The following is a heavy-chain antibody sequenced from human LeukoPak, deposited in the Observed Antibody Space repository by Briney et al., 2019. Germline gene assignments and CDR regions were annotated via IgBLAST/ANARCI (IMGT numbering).Heavy chain of an antibody. J-gene: IGHJ6*04. CDR3: AELGITMIGGV. CDR2: IKTDGSLT. V-gene: IGHV3-7*01. CDR1: GFTFSSYW. D-gene: IGHD3-10*02. Sequence: GSLRLSCVASGFTFSSYWMTWVHQAPGKGLEWVANIKTDGSLTYYVDSVKGRFTISRDNAKNSLYLQMNSLRAEDTAVYYCAELGITMIGGVWGKGTTVTISS.